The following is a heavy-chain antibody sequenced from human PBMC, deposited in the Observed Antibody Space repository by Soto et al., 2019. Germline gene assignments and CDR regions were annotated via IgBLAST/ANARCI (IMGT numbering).Heavy chain of an antibody. V-gene: IGHV3-30*03. CDR3: ARDLGHVAFGGVIGPSR. CDR2: ISYDGATQ. CDR1: GLTFNTSG. D-gene: IGHD3-16*02. Sequence: PGGSLRLSCEVSGLTFNTSGMHWVRQAPGKGLEWLAVISYDGATQYYGDTVKGRFTISRDNSKNTLFLHMGRLRSDDTAVYYCARDLGHVAFGGVIGPSRWGQGTLVTVSS. J-gene: IGHJ4*02.